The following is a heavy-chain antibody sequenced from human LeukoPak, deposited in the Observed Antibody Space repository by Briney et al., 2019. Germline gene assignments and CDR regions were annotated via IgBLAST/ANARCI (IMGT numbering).Heavy chain of an antibody. CDR2: IYSGGST. J-gene: IGHJ6*03. Sequence: PGGSLRLSCAASGFTVSSNYMSWVRQAPGKGLEWVSVIYSGGSTYYADSAKGRFTISRDNSKNTLYLQMNSLRAEDTAVYYCARDPRLYSSTARSHMDVWGKGTTVTVSS. V-gene: IGHV3-53*01. CDR3: ARDPRLYSSTARSHMDV. D-gene: IGHD6-13*01. CDR1: GFTVSSNY.